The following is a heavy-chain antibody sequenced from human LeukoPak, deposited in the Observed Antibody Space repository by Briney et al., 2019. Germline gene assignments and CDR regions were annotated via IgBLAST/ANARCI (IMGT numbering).Heavy chain of an antibody. D-gene: IGHD6-13*01. V-gene: IGHV4-59*11. Sequence: PSETLSLTCTVSGGSISSHYWSWIRQSPGKGLEWIGYIYSSGSSNYNPSLKSRVTISVDTSKNQFSLKLSSVSAADTAVYYCASHRHSSSWAFDYWDQGTLVTVSS. CDR2: IYSSGSS. J-gene: IGHJ4*02. CDR1: GGSISSHY. CDR3: ASHRHSSSWAFDY.